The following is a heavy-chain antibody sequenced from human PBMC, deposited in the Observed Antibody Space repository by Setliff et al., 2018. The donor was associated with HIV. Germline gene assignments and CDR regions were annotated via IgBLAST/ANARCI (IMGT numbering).Heavy chain of an antibody. Sequence: GASVKVSCKVSGFTLREVSMHWVRQAPGKGLEWMGYFDPEDGETVYAQKFQGRVTMTEDTSTNTAYMELSGLRSGDTAVYHCAIDMVGGWLRPMPDFWGQGALVTVSS. D-gene: IGHD2-2*01. CDR1: GFTLREVS. CDR2: FDPEDGET. J-gene: IGHJ4*02. CDR3: AIDMVGGWLRPMPDF. V-gene: IGHV1-24*01.